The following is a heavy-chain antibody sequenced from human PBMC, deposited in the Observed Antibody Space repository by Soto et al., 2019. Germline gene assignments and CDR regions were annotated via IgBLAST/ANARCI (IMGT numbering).Heavy chain of an antibody. J-gene: IGHJ3*02. CDR3: AKDTTVIVAVAGDI. CDR1: GFTFSSYA. V-gene: IGHV3-23*01. CDR2: ISGSGGST. Sequence: EVQLLESGGGLVQPGGSLRLSCAASGFTFSSYAMSWVRQAPGKGLEWVSAISGSGGSTYYADSVKGRFTISRDNSKNTLYLQMNRLRAEGTAVYYCAKDTTVIVAVAGDIWGQGTMVTVSS. D-gene: IGHD3-22*01.